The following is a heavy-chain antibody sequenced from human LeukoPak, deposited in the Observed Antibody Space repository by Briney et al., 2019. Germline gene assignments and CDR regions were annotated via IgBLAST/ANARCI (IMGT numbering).Heavy chain of an antibody. D-gene: IGHD6-6*01. V-gene: IGHV4-61*02. J-gene: IGHJ6*03. CDR3: ARGGYSSSSEFYYYHYYMDV. Sequence: SETLSLTCTVSGGSISSGSYYWSWIRQPAGKGLEWIGRIYTSGSTNYNPSLKSRVTISVDTSKDQFSLKLSSVTAADTAVYYCARGGYSSSSEFYYYHYYMDVWGRGTTVTVSS. CDR2: IYTSGST. CDR1: GGSISSGSYY.